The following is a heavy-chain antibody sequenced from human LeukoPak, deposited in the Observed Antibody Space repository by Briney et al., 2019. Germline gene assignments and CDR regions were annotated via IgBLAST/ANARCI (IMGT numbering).Heavy chain of an antibody. CDR1: GGSISSGGYS. CDR2: IYHSGST. D-gene: IGHD2-21*01. CDR3: ARGTEGAPGDFHI. V-gene: IGHV4-30-2*01. J-gene: IGHJ3*02. Sequence: SETLSLTCAVSGGSISSGGYSWSWIRQPPGKGLEWIGYIYHSGSTYYNSSLKSRVTISVDRSKDQFSLELSSVTAADTAVYYCARGTEGAPGDFHIWGQGTMVTVSS.